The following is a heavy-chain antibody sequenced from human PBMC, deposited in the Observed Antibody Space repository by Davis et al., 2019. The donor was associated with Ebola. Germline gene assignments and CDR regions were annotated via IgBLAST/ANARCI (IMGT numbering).Heavy chain of an antibody. CDR1: GYNFNKYW. J-gene: IGHJ3*01. CDR2: IYPGDSDT. D-gene: IGHD6-13*01. Sequence: GESLKISCKGSGYNFNKYWIGWVRQMPGKGLEWMGIIYPGDSDTRYSPSFQGQISISADRSPSTAFLQWDSLKASDTAIYYCALLPYRSSWNDGFDFWGQGTRVTVSS. V-gene: IGHV5-51*01. CDR3: ALLPYRSSWNDGFDF.